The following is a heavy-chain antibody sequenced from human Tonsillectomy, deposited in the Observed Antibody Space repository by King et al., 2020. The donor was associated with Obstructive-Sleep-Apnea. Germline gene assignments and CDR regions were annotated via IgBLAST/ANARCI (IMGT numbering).Heavy chain of an antibody. CDR1: GGSITSSTYY. Sequence: QLQESGPGLVRPSETLSLTCTVSGGSITSSTYYWGWIHQPPGKGLEWIGTIYYSGTTYYNPSLNSRVTISLDTSKNQFSLNLSYVTAADTAVYFCARDYGDYWGHGTLVTVSS. CDR2: IYYSGTT. CDR3: ARDYGDY. V-gene: IGHV4-39*07. J-gene: IGHJ4*01. D-gene: IGHD3-16*01.